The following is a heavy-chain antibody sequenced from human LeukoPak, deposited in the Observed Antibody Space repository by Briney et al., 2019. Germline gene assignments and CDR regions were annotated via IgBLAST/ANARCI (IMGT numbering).Heavy chain of an antibody. Sequence: GGSLRLSCAASGFTFSSYNMNWVRQAPGKGLEWVSSISSSSSYMYYADSVKGRFTISRDNAKKSQYLQMNSLRAEDTAVYYCAVGITAPGTFFDNWGQGTPVTVSS. CDR3: AVGITAPGTFFDN. CDR2: ISSSSSYM. D-gene: IGHD6-13*01. CDR1: GFTFSSYN. V-gene: IGHV3-21*01. J-gene: IGHJ4*02.